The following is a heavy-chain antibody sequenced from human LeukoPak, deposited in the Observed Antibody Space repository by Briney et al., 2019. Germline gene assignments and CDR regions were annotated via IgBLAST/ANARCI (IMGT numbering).Heavy chain of an antibody. V-gene: IGHV3-74*01. D-gene: IGHD3-16*01. CDR3: SRGHYGPDY. Sequence: TGGSLRLSCTASGFSYSGYSMHWVRQAPGKGLEWVSGIQRDGSSPTYADSVKGRFTISRDNAKGSVYLQMNILRAEDTAVCYCSRGHYGPDYWGQGTLVTVSS. CDR2: IQRDGSSP. CDR1: GFSYSGYS. J-gene: IGHJ4*02.